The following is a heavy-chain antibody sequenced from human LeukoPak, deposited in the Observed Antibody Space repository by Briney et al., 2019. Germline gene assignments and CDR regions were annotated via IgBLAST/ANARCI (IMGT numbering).Heavy chain of an antibody. CDR3: ARRKGNSGYDPYDYWSGHYFDF. V-gene: IGHV3-7*01. Sequence: PGGSLRLSCAASGFTFSSYWMSWVRQAPGKGLEWVANIKQDGSEKYYVDSVKGRFTISRDNAKNSLYLQMNSLRAEDTAVYYCARRKGNSGYDPYDYWSGHYFDFWGQGTLVTVSS. CDR2: IKQDGSEK. J-gene: IGHJ4*02. CDR1: GFTFSSYW. D-gene: IGHD3-3*01.